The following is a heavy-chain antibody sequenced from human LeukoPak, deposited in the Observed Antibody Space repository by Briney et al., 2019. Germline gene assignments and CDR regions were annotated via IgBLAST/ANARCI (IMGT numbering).Heavy chain of an antibody. CDR1: GGTFSSYA. V-gene: IGHV1-69*06. J-gene: IGHJ4*02. CDR3: ARALVDIVATTYFDY. D-gene: IGHD5-12*01. CDR2: IIPIFGTA. Sequence: SVKVSCKASGGTFSSYAISWVRQAPGQGLEWMGGIIPIFGTADYAQKFQGRVTITADKSTSTAYMELSSLRSEDTAVYYCARALVDIVATTYFDYWGQGTLVTVSS.